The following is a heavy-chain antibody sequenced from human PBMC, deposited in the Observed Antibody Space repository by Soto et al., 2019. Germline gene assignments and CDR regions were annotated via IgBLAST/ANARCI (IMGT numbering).Heavy chain of an antibody. J-gene: IGHJ4*02. V-gene: IGHV6-1*01. CDR3: ARDRGYCTNGVCRFDY. D-gene: IGHD2-8*01. Sequence: SQTLSLTCVISGDSVSSNSAAWNWIRQSPSRGLEWLGRTYYRSKWYNDYAVSVKSRITINPDTSKNQFSLQLNSVTPEDTAVYYCARDRGYCTNGVCRFDYWGQGTLVTVSS. CDR1: GDSVSSNSAA. CDR2: TYYRSKWYN.